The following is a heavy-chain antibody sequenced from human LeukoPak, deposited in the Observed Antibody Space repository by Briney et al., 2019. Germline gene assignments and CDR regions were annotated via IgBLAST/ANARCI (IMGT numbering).Heavy chain of an antibody. Sequence: SETLSLTCAVYGGSFSGYYWSWIRQPPGKGLEWIGEINHSGSTNYNPSLKSRVTISVDTSKNQFSLKLSSVTAADTAVYYCAREAEGRINYYYYYMDVWGKGTTVTVSS. J-gene: IGHJ6*03. CDR2: INHSGST. D-gene: IGHD2/OR15-2a*01. CDR3: AREAEGRINYYYYYMDV. V-gene: IGHV4-34*01. CDR1: GGSFSGYY.